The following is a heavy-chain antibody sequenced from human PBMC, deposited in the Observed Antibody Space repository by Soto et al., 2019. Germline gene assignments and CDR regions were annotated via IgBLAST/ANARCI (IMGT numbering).Heavy chain of an antibody. CDR1: GASVRSGDYY. J-gene: IGHJ4*02. Sequence: QVQLQESGPGLVKPSQTLSLTCSVSGASVRSGDYYLSCIRQAPVKGLEWIGYIYNSGGSYYNPSLTGRLTISIDTSKNQFSLKLNSVTAADTAIYYCVGTGTTDDYWGRGTLVTVSS. CDR2: IYNSGGS. D-gene: IGHD4-17*01. V-gene: IGHV4-30-4*01. CDR3: VGTGTTDDY.